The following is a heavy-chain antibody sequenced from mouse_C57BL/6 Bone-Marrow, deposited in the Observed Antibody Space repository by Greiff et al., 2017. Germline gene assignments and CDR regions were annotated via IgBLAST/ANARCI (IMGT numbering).Heavy chain of an antibody. V-gene: IGHV1-69*01. CDR1: GYTFTSYW. CDR3: ASHSYYYAMDY. J-gene: IGHJ4*01. Sequence: VQLQQPGAELVMPGASVKLSCKASGYTFTSYWMPWVKQRPGQGLEWIGEIDPSDSYTNYNQKFKGKSTLTVDKSSSTAYMQLSSLTSEDSAVYYCASHSYYYAMDYWGQGTSVTVSS. CDR2: IDPSDSYT.